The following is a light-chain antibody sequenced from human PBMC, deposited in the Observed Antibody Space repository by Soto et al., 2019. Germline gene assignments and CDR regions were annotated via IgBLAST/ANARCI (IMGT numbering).Light chain of an antibody. CDR3: QQYNSYSRT. V-gene: IGKV1-5*03. CDR2: KAY. J-gene: IGKJ1*01. Sequence: EIQMTQHPSSLSASVGDRVTITRLASQSISSWLAWYQQKPGKSPKLLIYKAYSLESGVPSRFSGSGSGTEFPLTISSLQPDDFATYYCQQYNSYSRTVGPGTEVEIK. CDR1: QSISSW.